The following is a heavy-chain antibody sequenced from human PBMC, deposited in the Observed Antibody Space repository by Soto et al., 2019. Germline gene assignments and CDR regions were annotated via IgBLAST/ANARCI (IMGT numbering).Heavy chain of an antibody. CDR2: INPSGAST. CDR3: ARAGCGGDCSLDY. Sequence: ASVKVSCKASGYTFTSFYMHWVRRAPGQGPEWMGLINPSGASTTYAQKFQGRVTMTRDTSTTTVYMELGSLRSEDTAVYYCARAGCGGDCSLDYWGQGTLVTVSS. CDR1: GYTFTSFY. J-gene: IGHJ4*02. D-gene: IGHD2-21*02. V-gene: IGHV1-46*01.